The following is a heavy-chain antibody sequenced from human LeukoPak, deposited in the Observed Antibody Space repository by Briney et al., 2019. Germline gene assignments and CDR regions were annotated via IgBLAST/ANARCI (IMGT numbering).Heavy chain of an antibody. Sequence: SETLSLTCAVYGGSFSGYYWSWIRQPPGMGLEWIGEINHSGSTNYNPSLKSRVTISVDTSKNQFSLKLSSVTAADTAVYYCARVLYDSSGYYYDYYYYYYMDVWGKGTTVTVSS. D-gene: IGHD3-22*01. CDR2: INHSGST. V-gene: IGHV4-34*01. CDR3: ARVLYDSSGYYYDYYYYYYMDV. J-gene: IGHJ6*03. CDR1: GGSFSGYY.